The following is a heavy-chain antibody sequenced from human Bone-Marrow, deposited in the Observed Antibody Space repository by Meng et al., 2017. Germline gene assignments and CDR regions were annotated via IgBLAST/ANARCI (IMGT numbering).Heavy chain of an antibody. Sequence: VALHQVRPGLLKPSWTLSLPCAVFGGPFSGLYGSWIRQPPGKGLEWIGAIHHSGSHNYNPSLKSRVTISVDTSKNQFSLKLSSVTAADTAVYYCARGRVTTVTTPNWYFDLWGRGTLVTVSS. CDR3: ARGRVTTVTTPNWYFDL. CDR2: IHHSGSH. D-gene: IGHD4-17*01. CDR1: GGPFSGLY. J-gene: IGHJ2*01. V-gene: IGHV4-34*01.